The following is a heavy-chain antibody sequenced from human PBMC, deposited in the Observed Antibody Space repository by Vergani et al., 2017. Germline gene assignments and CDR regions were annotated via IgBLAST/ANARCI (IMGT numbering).Heavy chain of an antibody. J-gene: IGHJ4*02. CDR2: ISWNSGSI. V-gene: IGHV3-9*01. D-gene: IGHD2-2*01. CDR1: GFTFDDYA. CDR3: AKDMSCSSTSCYGAFDY. Sequence: EVQLLESGGGLVQPGGSLRLSCAASGFTFDDYAMHWVRQAPGKGLEWVSGISWNSGSIGYADSVKGRFTISRDNAKNSLYLQMNSLRAEDTALYYCAKDMSCSSTSCYGAFDYWGQGTLVTVSS.